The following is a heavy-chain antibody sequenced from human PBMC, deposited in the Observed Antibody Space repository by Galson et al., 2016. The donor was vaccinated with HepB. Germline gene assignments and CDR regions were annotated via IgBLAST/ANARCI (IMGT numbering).Heavy chain of an antibody. CDR1: GDSVSSNSAA. CDR3: ARGRGRGWSGAFDY. Sequence: CAISGDSVSSNSAAWNWFRQSTSRGLEWLGRTYYRSKWYNDYRLSLKTRININADTSRNEVSLQLKSVTLQDTPVYYCARGRGRGWSGAFDYWGQGTLVTISS. CDR2: TYYRSKWYN. D-gene: IGHD6-19*01. J-gene: IGHJ4*02. V-gene: IGHV6-1*01.